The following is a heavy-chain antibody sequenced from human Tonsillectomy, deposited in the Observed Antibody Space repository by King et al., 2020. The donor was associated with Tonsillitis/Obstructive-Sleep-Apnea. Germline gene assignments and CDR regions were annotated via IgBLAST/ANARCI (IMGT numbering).Heavy chain of an antibody. D-gene: IGHD2-15*01. CDR1: GFIFSSHS. V-gene: IGHV3-21*01. Sequence: VQLVESGGGLVKPGGSLRLSCAGPGFIFSSHSMNWVCQAPGKGLEWVSSISGSSSCIYYADSVKGRFTISIDNAKNSLYLQMNSLRAEDTAVYYCARESMVAGYDAFDIWGQGTMVTVSS. CDR2: ISGSSSCI. CDR3: ARESMVAGYDAFDI. J-gene: IGHJ3*02.